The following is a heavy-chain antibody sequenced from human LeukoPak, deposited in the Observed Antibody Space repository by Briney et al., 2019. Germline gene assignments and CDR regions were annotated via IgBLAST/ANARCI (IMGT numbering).Heavy chain of an antibody. D-gene: IGHD3-22*01. J-gene: IGHJ4*02. Sequence: SETLSLTCAVSGYSISGVYNWSWIRQPPGKGLEWIGSIYHSGSTYYNPSLKSRVTISVDTSKNQLSLRLSCVTAADTAIYYCARDRRNTAYFYDSGGYYVEYWGQGTLVTVSS. CDR2: IYHSGST. CDR3: ARDRRNTAYFYDSGGYYVEY. CDR1: GYSISGVYN. V-gene: IGHV4-38-2*02.